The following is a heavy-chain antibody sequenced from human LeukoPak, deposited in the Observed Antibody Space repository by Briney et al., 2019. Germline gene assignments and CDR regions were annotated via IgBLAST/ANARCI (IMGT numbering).Heavy chain of an antibody. D-gene: IGHD3-22*01. Sequence: PGGSLRLSCAASGFTVSSNYMSWVRQAPGKGLEWVSVIYSGGSTYYADSVKGRFTISRDNSKNTLYLQMNSLRAEDTAVYYCAREGVYDSSGYHDAFDIWGQGTMVTVSS. CDR3: AREGVYDSSGYHDAFDI. V-gene: IGHV3-53*01. CDR2: IYSGGST. J-gene: IGHJ3*02. CDR1: GFTVSSNY.